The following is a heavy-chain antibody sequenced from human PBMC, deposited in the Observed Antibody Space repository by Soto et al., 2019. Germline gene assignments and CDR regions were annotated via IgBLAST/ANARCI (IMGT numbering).Heavy chain of an antibody. J-gene: IGHJ3*02. D-gene: IGHD6-6*01. CDR1: GGTFSSYA. CDR2: IIPIFGTA. V-gene: IGHV1-69*13. CDR3: ARDLAARCPSGAFDI. Sequence: ASVKVSCKASGGTFSSYAISWVRQAPGQGLEWMGGIIPIFGTANYAQKFQGRVTITADESTSTAYMELSSLRSEDTAVYYCARDLAARCPSGAFDIWGQGTMVTVSS.